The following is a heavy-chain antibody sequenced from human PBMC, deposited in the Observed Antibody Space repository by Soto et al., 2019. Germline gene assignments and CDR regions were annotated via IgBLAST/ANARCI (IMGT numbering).Heavy chain of an antibody. D-gene: IGHD3-9*01. CDR3: ARDRLRYFDWLLFDAFDI. CDR1: GYTFTSYG. V-gene: IGHV1-18*04. CDR2: ISAYNGNT. J-gene: IGHJ3*02. Sequence: ASVKVSCKASGYTFTSYGISWVRQAPGQGLEWMGWISAYNGNTNYAQKLQGRVTMTTDTSTSTAYMELRSLRSDDTAVYYCARDRLRYFDWLLFDAFDIWGQGTMVTVSS.